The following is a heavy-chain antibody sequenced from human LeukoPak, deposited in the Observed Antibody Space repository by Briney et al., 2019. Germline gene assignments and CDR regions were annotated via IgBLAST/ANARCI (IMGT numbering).Heavy chain of an antibody. J-gene: IGHJ3*02. CDR1: GITFDDYA. CDR3: AKELGGGSDGLDI. V-gene: IGHV3-9*01. D-gene: IGHD2-15*01. Sequence: LRLSCAASGITFDDYAMYWVRQGPGKGLEWVAGISWNSVSIGYADSVKGRFTISRDNAKNSLYLQMNSLRNEDTALYYCAKELGGGSDGLDIWGQGTMVTVSS. CDR2: ISWNSVSI.